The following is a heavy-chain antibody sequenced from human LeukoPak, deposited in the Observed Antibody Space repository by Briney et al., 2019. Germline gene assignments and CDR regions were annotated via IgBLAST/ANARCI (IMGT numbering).Heavy chain of an antibody. CDR1: GFSFGSYA. D-gene: IGHD3-22*01. CDR2: ICGSVSGSGDCT. V-gene: IGHV3-23*01. CDR3: AKECGRDYEDRAFDI. Sequence: PGGSLRLSCAASGFSFGSYAMSWVRQAAGKGLEWVSEICGSVSGSGDCTHYADSLKGRFTISRDNSKNTLYLQMGSLTAEDTAVYYCAKECGRDYEDRAFDIWGQGTMVTVSS. J-gene: IGHJ3*02.